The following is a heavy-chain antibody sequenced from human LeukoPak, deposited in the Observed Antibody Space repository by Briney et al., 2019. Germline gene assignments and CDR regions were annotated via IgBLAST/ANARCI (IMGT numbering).Heavy chain of an antibody. J-gene: IGHJ4*02. CDR2: MYNSGST. CDR3: ARGIESYGDYDY. Sequence: SETLSLTCTVSGGSISGSYWSWIRQPPGKGLEWIAYMYNSGSTNYNPSLKSRVTISIDTSKNQFSMKLSSLTAADTAIYYCARGIESYGDYDYWGQGILVTVSS. CDR1: GGSISGSY. D-gene: IGHD4-17*01. V-gene: IGHV4-59*01.